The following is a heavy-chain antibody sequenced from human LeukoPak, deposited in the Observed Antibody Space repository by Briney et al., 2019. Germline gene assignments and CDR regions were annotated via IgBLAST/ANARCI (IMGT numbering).Heavy chain of an antibody. CDR2: IYYSGST. CDR1: GGSISSSSYY. V-gene: IGHV4-39*01. D-gene: IGHD2-2*01. J-gene: IGHJ4*02. Sequence: SETLSLTCTVSGGSISSSSYYWGWIRQPPGKGLEWIGSIYYSGSTYYNPSLKSRVTISVDTSKNQFSLKPSSVTAADTAVYYCARIVVVPAAIDYWGQGTLVTVSS. CDR3: ARIVVVPAAIDY.